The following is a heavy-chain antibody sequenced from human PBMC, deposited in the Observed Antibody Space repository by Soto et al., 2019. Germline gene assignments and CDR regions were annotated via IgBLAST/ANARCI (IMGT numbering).Heavy chain of an antibody. CDR2: IIPIFGTA. Sequence: SVKVSCKASGGTFSSYAISWVRQAPGQGLEWMGGIIPIFGTANYAQKFQGRVTITADESTSTAYMELSSLRSEDTAVYYCASSFLGAVKKRGRSSGWLGNACWGQGTLV. CDR3: ASSFLGAVKKRGRSSGWLGNAC. CDR1: GGTFSSYA. D-gene: IGHD3-16*01. V-gene: IGHV1-69*13. J-gene: IGHJ4*02.